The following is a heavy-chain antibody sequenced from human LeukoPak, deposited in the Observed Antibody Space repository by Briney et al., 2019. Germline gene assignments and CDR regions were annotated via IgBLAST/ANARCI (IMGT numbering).Heavy chain of an antibody. CDR1: GFTFSSYA. CDR2: ISGSGGST. Sequence: QSGGSLRLSCAASGFTFSSYAMSWVRQAPGKGLEWASAISGSGGSTYYADSVKGRFTISRDNSKNTLYLQMNSLRAEDTAVYYCAKDGYCSSTSCPGLNWFDPWGQGTLVTVSS. V-gene: IGHV3-23*01. J-gene: IGHJ5*02. D-gene: IGHD2-2*01. CDR3: AKDGYCSSTSCPGLNWFDP.